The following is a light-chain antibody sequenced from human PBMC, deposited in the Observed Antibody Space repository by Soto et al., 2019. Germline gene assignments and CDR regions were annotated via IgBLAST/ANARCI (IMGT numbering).Light chain of an antibody. J-gene: IGKJ4*01. CDR2: GAS. CDR3: QQHETWPAFT. CDR1: QNVGGN. V-gene: IGKV3-15*01. Sequence: MTQSPATLSVSPGQRAALSCRASQNVGGNLAWYQQKPGQAPRLLIYGASARATGIPARFSGSGSGTEFTLTISSLQAEDSAVYFCQQHETWPAFTFGGGTKVEIK.